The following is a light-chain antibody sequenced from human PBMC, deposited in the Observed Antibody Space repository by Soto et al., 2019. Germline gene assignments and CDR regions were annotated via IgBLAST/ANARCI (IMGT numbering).Light chain of an antibody. Sequence: QSVLTQPPSVSGAPLQRVTISCTWTSSNIGAGYDVHWYQHLPGTAPKLLIYGNTIRPSGVPDRFSGSKSGTSASLAITGLQAEDEADYYCQSYDRSLRGYVFGTGTKVTVL. CDR3: QSYDRSLRGYV. J-gene: IGLJ1*01. CDR1: SSNIGAGYD. V-gene: IGLV1-40*01. CDR2: GNT.